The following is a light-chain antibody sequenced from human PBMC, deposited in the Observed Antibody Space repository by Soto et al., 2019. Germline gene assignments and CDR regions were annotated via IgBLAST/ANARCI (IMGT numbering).Light chain of an antibody. V-gene: IGKV1-5*01. CDR3: QQYNSYS. Sequence: DIQMTQSPSTLSAPVGDRVTITCRASQSLSSWLAWYQQKPGTAPKLLIYHASTLESGVPSRFSGSGSGTEFTLTISSLQPDDFATYYCQQYNSYSFGQGTKVDIK. CDR2: HAS. J-gene: IGKJ1*01. CDR1: QSLSSW.